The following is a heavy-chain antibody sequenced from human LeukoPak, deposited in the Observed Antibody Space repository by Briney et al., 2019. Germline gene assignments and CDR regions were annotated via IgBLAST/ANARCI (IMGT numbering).Heavy chain of an antibody. J-gene: IGHJ4*02. V-gene: IGHV3-33*06. Sequence: GGSLRLSCAASGFTFSSYGMHWVRQAPGKGLEWVEVIWYDGSNKYYADSVKGRFTISRDNSKNTLYLQMNSLRAEDTAVHYCAKEKYSGGRKYYFDYWGQGTLVTVSS. CDR3: AKEKYSGGRKYYFDY. CDR2: IWYDGSNK. D-gene: IGHD6-25*01. CDR1: GFTFSSYG.